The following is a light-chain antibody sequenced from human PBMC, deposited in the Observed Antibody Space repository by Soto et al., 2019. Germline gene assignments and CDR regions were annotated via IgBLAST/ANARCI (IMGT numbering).Light chain of an antibody. J-gene: IGKJ1*01. CDR2: ASS. CDR3: LQDSKYPRT. CDR1: QDIRTE. V-gene: IGKV1-6*01. Sequence: AIQMTQSPSSLSASVGDRVTITCRASQDIRTELGWYQQKPGKAPKLLIYASSSLQSGVPSRFSGSGSGTYFTLTISSLQPEDFATYYCLQDSKYPRTFGQGTKVEIK.